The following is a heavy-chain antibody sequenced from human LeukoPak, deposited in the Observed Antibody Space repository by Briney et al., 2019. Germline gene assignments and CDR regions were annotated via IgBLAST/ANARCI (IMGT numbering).Heavy chain of an antibody. CDR2: INHSGST. J-gene: IGHJ4*02. V-gene: IGHV4-34*01. Sequence: SETLSLTCAVYGGSFSGYYWSWIRQPPGKGLEWIGEINHSGSTNYNPSLKSRVTISVDTSKNQFSLKLSSVTAADTAVYYCARDHRSGGSCFDYWGQGTLVTVSS. D-gene: IGHD2-15*01. CDR1: GGSFSGYY. CDR3: ARDHRSGGSCFDY.